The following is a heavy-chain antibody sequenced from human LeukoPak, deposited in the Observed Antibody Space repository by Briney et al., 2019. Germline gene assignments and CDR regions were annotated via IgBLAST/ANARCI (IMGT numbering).Heavy chain of an antibody. Sequence: PGGSLRLSCEASGFTFSDYSMNWVRQAPGEGLEWLSYITSTSDTIYYADSVKGRFTISRDNAKNSLYLQMNSLRAEDTAVYYCARIPSYYYGSGMPYYFDYWGQGTLVTVSS. CDR3: ARIPSYYYGSGMPYYFDY. CDR2: ITSTSDTI. CDR1: GFTFSDYS. D-gene: IGHD3-10*01. J-gene: IGHJ4*02. V-gene: IGHV3-48*04.